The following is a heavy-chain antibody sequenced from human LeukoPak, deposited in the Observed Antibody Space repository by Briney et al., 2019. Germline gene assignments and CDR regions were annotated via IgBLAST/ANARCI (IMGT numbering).Heavy chain of an antibody. D-gene: IGHD3-22*01. CDR3: TRGEYDSSGYYYPYYYYYMDV. Sequence: GGSLRLSCTASGFTFGDYAMSWVRQAPGKGLEWVGFIRSKAYGGTTEYAASVKGRFTISRDDSKSIAYLQMSSLKTEDTAVYYCTRGEYDSSGYYYPYYYYYMDVWGKGTTVTVSS. V-gene: IGHV3-49*04. J-gene: IGHJ6*03. CDR2: IRSKAYGGTT. CDR1: GFTFGDYA.